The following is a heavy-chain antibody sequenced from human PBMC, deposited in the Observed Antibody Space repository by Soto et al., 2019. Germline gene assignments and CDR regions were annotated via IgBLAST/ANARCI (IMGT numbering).Heavy chain of an antibody. CDR1: GDTFSFYS. Sequence: QVQLVQSGAEVKRPGSSVKVSCKASGDTFSFYSINWVRQAPGLGLEWMGRVNPFLSMSNYAQRFQGRVTMTADKSTSTDYMELSGLRSEDTAMYYCATSYGSGYRAFDYWGQGGLVTVSS. CDR3: ATSYGSGYRAFDY. J-gene: IGHJ4*02. D-gene: IGHD3-10*01. V-gene: IGHV1-69*04. CDR2: VNPFLSMS.